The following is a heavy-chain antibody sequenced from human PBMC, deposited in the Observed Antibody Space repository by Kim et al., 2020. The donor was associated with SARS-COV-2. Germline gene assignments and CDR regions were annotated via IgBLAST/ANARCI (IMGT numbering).Heavy chain of an antibody. CDR2: IIPIFGTA. D-gene: IGHD1-26*01. V-gene: IGHV1-69*13. CDR3: ARSGDHQWELLSAFF. CDR1: GGTFSSYA. J-gene: IGHJ4*02. Sequence: SVKVSCKASGGTFSSYAISWVRQAPGQGLEWMGGIIPIFGTANYAQKFQGRVTITADESTSTAYMELSSLRSEDTAVYYCARSGDHQWELLSAFFWGQGTLVTVSS.